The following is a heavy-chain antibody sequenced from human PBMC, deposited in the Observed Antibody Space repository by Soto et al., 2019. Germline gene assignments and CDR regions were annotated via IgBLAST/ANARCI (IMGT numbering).Heavy chain of an antibody. CDR2: IIPIFGTA. CDR1: GGTFSSYA. CDR3: ARGLYSGYEENYYGMDV. Sequence: QVQLVQSGAEVKKPGSSVKVSCKASGGTFSSYAISWVRQAPGQGLEWMGGIIPIFGTANYAQKFQGRVTITADESTSTAYMELSSLRSEDTAVYYCARGLYSGYEENYYGMDVWGQGTTVTVSS. J-gene: IGHJ6*02. V-gene: IGHV1-69*12. D-gene: IGHD5-12*01.